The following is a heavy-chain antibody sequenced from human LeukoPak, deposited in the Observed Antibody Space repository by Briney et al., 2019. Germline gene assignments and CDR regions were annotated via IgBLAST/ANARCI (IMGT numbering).Heavy chain of an antibody. J-gene: IGHJ4*02. Sequence: ASVKVSCKASGYTFTGYYMHWVRQAPGQGLEWMGRINPNSGGTSYAQKFQGRVTMTRDTSISTAYMELSRLRSDDTAVYYCARWGNYYDSSGKPIDYWGQGTLVTVSS. CDR1: GYTFTGYY. V-gene: IGHV1-2*06. D-gene: IGHD3-22*01. CDR2: INPNSGGT. CDR3: ARWGNYYDSSGKPIDY.